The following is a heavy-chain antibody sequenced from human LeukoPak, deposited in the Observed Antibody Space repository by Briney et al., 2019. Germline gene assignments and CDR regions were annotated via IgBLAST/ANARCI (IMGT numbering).Heavy chain of an antibody. CDR3: AKDDHGGSGWRDYFDY. J-gene: IGHJ4*02. Sequence: GGSLRLSCAASGFTFSTYAMSWVRQAPGKGLEWVSTISGSGGSIYYADPVKGQLTISRDNSKNTLYLQMNSLRDEDTAVYYCAKDDHGGSGWRDYFDYWGQGTLVTVST. D-gene: IGHD6-19*01. CDR1: GFTFSTYA. V-gene: IGHV3-23*01. CDR2: ISGSGGSI.